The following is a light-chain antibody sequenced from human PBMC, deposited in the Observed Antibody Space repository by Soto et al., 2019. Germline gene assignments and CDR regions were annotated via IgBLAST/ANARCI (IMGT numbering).Light chain of an antibody. CDR3: MQGTHWPWT. V-gene: IGKV2-30*01. J-gene: IGKJ1*01. CDR2: KVS. CDR1: KRPLYGEGNTY. Sequence: DVVMTQCPLSLPVTLGQPASIFCRSSKRPLYGEGNTYLSWFQQRPGQSPRRLIYKVSNRDSGVPDRFSGSGSGTDFTLKISRVEAEDVGVYYCMQGTHWPWTFGQGTKVDIK.